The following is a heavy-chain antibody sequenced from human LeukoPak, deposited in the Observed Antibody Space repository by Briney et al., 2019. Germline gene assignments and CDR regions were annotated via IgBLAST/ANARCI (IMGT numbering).Heavy chain of an antibody. V-gene: IGHV3-21*01. CDR1: GFTFSSYA. J-gene: IGHJ4*02. CDR3: ARDSVSYYGGGLDY. Sequence: PGGSLRLSCAASGFTFSSYAMSWVRQAPGKGLEWVSSISSSSSYIYYADSMKGRFTISRDNAKNSLYLQMNSLRAEDTAVYYCARDSVSYYGGGLDYWGQGTLVTVSS. D-gene: IGHD3-10*01. CDR2: ISSSSSYI.